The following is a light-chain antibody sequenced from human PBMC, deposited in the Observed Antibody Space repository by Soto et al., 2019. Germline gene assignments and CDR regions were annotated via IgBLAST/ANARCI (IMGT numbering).Light chain of an antibody. CDR3: QSSDKSPDSSYV. CDR2: DDT. Sequence: SLLTQPPSVSGAPGQTITMSCSGTSSNIRAGYAVHWYQHLPGTAPKLLIFDDTNRPSGVPDRFSGSRSGASASLAITGLQADDEGDYYCQSSDKSPDSSYVFGSGTKVTVL. V-gene: IGLV1-40*01. J-gene: IGLJ1*01. CDR1: SSNIRAGYA.